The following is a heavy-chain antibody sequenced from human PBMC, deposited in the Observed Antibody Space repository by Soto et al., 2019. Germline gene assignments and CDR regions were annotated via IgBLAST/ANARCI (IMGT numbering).Heavy chain of an antibody. Sequence: GGSLRPSCAASGLTFSSYSMNWVRQAPGKGLEWVSSISSSSSYIYYADSVKGRFTISRDNAKNSLYLQMNSLRAEDTAVYYCASPPGNSYGYYYYYGMDVWGQGTTVNRLL. CDR1: GLTFSSYS. J-gene: IGHJ6*02. V-gene: IGHV3-21*01. CDR3: ASPPGNSYGYYYYYGMDV. D-gene: IGHD5-18*01. CDR2: ISSSSSYI.